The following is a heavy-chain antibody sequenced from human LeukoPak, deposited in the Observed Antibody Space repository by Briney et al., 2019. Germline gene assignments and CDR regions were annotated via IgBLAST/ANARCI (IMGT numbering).Heavy chain of an antibody. CDR3: ARDPYSGSYGNYYYYFMDV. CDR2: IYSGGST. D-gene: IGHD1-26*01. CDR1: GFTFGSYA. J-gene: IGHJ6*03. V-gene: IGHV3-66*01. Sequence: GGSLRLSCAASGFTFGSYAMSWVRQAPGKGLEWVSAIYSGGSTYYADSVKGRFTISRDNSKNTLYLQMNSLRAEDTAVYYCARDPYSGSYGNYYYYFMDVWGKGTTVTISS.